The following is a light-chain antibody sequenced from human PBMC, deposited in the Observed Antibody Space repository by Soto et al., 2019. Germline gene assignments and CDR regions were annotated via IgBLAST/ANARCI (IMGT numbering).Light chain of an antibody. V-gene: IGLV1-47*01. CDR2: RNN. CDR3: AAWDDSLSGYV. J-gene: IGLJ1*01. CDR1: SSNIGSNY. Sequence: QSVLTQPPSASGTPGQRVTISCSGSSSNIGSNYVYWYQQLPGTAPKLLISRNNQRPSGVPDRFSGSKSGTSASLAISGLRSEDEADYYCAAWDDSLSGYVFGTGTKDRP.